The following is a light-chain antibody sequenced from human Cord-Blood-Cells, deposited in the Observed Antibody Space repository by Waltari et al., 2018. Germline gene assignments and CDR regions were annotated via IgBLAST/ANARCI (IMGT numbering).Light chain of an antibody. CDR1: SSDVGGYNY. J-gene: IGLJ1*01. CDR2: DVS. V-gene: IGLV2-14*01. Sequence: QSALPQPASVSGSPGQSTTISSPGTSSDVGGYNYVSWYQQHPGKAPTLMIDDVSNRPAGVSNRFSGSKSGNTASLTISGLQAEDEADYYCSSYTSSSTYVFGTGTKVTVL. CDR3: SSYTSSSTYV.